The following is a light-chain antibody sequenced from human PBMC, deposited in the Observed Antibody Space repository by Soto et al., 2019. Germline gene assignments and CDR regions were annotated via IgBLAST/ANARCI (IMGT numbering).Light chain of an antibody. Sequence: DILMTQSPSSLSASVGERDTITCRASQSISSYLNWYQQKPGKAPKLLIYAASSLQSGVPSRFSGSGSGTDFTLTISSLQPEDFATYYCQQSYSTPRTFGQGTKVDIK. CDR1: QSISSY. V-gene: IGKV1-39*01. J-gene: IGKJ1*01. CDR2: AAS. CDR3: QQSYSTPRT.